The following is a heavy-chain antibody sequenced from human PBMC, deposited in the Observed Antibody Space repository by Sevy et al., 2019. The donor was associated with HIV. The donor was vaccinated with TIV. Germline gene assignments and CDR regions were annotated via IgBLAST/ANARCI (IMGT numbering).Heavy chain of an antibody. CDR1: GFIFSSNE. V-gene: IGHV3-48*03. CDR3: ARDYVLPATIDYYYYGMDV. Sequence: GGSLRLSCAASGFIFSSNEMNWVRQAPGKGLEWVSYIGSSGSPIYYADSVKGRFTISRGNAKNSLYLQMNSLRAEDTAVYYCARDYVLPATIDYYYYGMDVWGQGTTVTVSS. J-gene: IGHJ6*02. D-gene: IGHD2-2*01. CDR2: IGSSGSPI.